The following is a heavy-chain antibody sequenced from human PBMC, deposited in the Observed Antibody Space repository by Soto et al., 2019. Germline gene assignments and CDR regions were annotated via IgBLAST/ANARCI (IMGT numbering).Heavy chain of an antibody. Sequence: EVQLLESGGGLVQPGRSLRLSCAASGFTFSNYAMRWVRQAPGQGLDWVSAISDSGGTTYYANSVKGRFTISRDNSKNPLFLQMNSLRAEDAAVYYCAKFFVETGASSGWPWSFHYWGQGTLVTVSS. D-gene: IGHD6-25*01. CDR1: GFTFSNYA. CDR3: AKFFVETGASSGWPWSFHY. J-gene: IGHJ4*02. V-gene: IGHV3-23*01. CDR2: ISDSGGTT.